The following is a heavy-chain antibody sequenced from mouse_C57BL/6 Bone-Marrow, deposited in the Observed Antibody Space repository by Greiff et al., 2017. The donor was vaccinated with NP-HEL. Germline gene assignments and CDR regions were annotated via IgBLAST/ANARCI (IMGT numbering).Heavy chain of an antibody. J-gene: IGHJ4*01. Sequence: EVHLVESGGGLVQPGGSMKLSCVASGFTFSNYWMNWVRQSPEKGLEWVAQIRLKSDNYATHYAESVKGRFTISRDDSKSSVYLQMNNLRAEDTGIYYCTAHYYGSSRAMDYWGQGTSVTVSS. CDR1: GFTFSNYW. D-gene: IGHD1-1*01. CDR2: IRLKSDNYAT. V-gene: IGHV6-3*01. CDR3: TAHYYGSSRAMDY.